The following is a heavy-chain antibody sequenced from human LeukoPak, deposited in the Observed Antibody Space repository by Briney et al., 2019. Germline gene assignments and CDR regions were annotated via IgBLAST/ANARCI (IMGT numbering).Heavy chain of an antibody. CDR3: ARRASGPTESLPFDY. J-gene: IGHJ4*02. D-gene: IGHD5-12*01. CDR2: IYPGDSDT. Sequence: GESLKISCKGSGYSFTSYWIGWVRQMPGKGLEWMGIIYPGDSDTRYSPSFQGQVTISADKSISTAYLQWSSLKASDTAMYYCARRASGPTESLPFDYWGQGTLVTVSS. V-gene: IGHV5-51*01. CDR1: GYSFTSYW.